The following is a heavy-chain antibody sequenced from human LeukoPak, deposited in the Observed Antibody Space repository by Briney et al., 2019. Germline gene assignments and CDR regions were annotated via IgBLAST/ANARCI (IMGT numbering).Heavy chain of an antibody. D-gene: IGHD5-18*01. CDR1: GFTFSSYG. V-gene: IGHV3-30*18. Sequence: GGSLRLSCAASGFTFSSYGMHWARQAPGKGLEWVAVISYDGSNKYYADSVKGRFTISRDNSKNTLYLQMNSLRAEDTAVYYCAKEGGYSYGPRPKPVDYWGQGTLVTVSS. J-gene: IGHJ4*02. CDR2: ISYDGSNK. CDR3: AKEGGYSYGPRPKPVDY.